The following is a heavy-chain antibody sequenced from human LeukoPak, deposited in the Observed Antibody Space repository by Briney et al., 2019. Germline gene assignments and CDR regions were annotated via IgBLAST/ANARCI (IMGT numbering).Heavy chain of an antibody. V-gene: IGHV4-59*12. Sequence: SETLSLTCTVSGGSIRSYYWSWIRQPPGKGLEWIGYAYYSGSTNYNPSLKSRVTISVDTSKNQFSLRLSSVTAADTAVYYCAREKIGYYDSSGRGWFDPWGQGTLVTVSS. CDR3: AREKIGYYDSSGRGWFDP. CDR2: AYYSGST. D-gene: IGHD3-22*01. CDR1: GGSIRSYY. J-gene: IGHJ5*02.